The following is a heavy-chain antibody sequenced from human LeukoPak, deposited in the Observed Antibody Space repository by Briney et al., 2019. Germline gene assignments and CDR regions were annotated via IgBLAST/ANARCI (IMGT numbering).Heavy chain of an antibody. V-gene: IGHV4-59*01. CDR3: ARTEKSDAFDI. Sequence: SETLSLTCTVSGGSISSYYWSWIRQPPGKGLEWIGYIYYSGSTNYNPSLKSRVTISVDTSKNQFSLKLSSVTAADTAVYYCARTEKSDAFDIWGQGTMVTVSS. CDR2: IYYSGST. CDR1: GGSISSYY. D-gene: IGHD2-21*02. J-gene: IGHJ3*02.